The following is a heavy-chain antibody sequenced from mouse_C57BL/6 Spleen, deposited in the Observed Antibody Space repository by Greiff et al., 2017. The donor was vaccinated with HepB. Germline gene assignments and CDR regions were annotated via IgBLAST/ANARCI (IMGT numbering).Heavy chain of an antibody. J-gene: IGHJ4*01. D-gene: IGHD1-1*01. V-gene: IGHV1-55*01. CDR1: GYTFTSYW. Sequence: QVQLQQPGAELVKPGASVKMSCKASGYTFTSYWITWVKQRPGQGLEWIGDIYPGSGSTNYNEKFKSKATLTVDTSSSTAYMQLSSLTSEDSAVYYCSRPPYYYGSSFYAMDDWGQGTSVTVSS. CDR2: IYPGSGST. CDR3: SRPPYYYGSSFYAMDD.